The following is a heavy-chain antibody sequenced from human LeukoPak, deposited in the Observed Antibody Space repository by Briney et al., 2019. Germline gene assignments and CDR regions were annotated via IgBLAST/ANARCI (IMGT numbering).Heavy chain of an antibody. CDR2: INHSGST. Sequence: SETLSLTCAVYGGSFSGYYWSWIRQPPGKGLEWIGEINHSGSTNYNPSLKSRVTTSVDTSKNQFSLKLSSVTAADTAVYYCARGRVWFGELFLKNNYYYYGMDVWGQGTTVTVSS. J-gene: IGHJ6*02. CDR3: ARGRVWFGELFLKNNYYYYGMDV. CDR1: GGSFSGYY. D-gene: IGHD3-10*01. V-gene: IGHV4-34*01.